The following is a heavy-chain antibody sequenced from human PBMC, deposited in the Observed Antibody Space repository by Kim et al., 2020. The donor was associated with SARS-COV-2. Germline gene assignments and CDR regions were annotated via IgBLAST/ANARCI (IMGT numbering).Heavy chain of an antibody. D-gene: IGHD3-22*01. CDR2: IYSGGSST. V-gene: IGHV3-23*03. CDR3: AKGIGYYYDSSGHPSDY. CDR1: GFTFSSYA. Sequence: GGSLRLSCAASGFTFSSYAMSWVRQAPGKGLEWVSVIYSGGSSTYYADSVKGRFTISRDNSKNTLYLQMNSLRAEDTAVYYCAKGIGYYYDSSGHPSDYWGQGTLVTVSS. J-gene: IGHJ4*02.